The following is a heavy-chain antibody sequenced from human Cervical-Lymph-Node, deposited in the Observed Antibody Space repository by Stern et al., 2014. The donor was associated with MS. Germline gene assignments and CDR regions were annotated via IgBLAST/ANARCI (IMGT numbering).Heavy chain of an antibody. Sequence: QEQLVQSGAEVKKPGASVKVSCKASGYTFTSYGISWVRQAPGQGLEWMGWISAYNGNTNYAQKFQGRVTLTTDTSTSPAYLELRSLRSDDTAVYYCSRGGSSRLGYYYYGMDVLGQGTTVTVSS. J-gene: IGHJ6*02. CDR3: SRGGSSRLGYYYYGMDV. V-gene: IGHV1-18*04. CDR1: GYTFTSYG. D-gene: IGHD6-13*01. CDR2: ISAYNGNT.